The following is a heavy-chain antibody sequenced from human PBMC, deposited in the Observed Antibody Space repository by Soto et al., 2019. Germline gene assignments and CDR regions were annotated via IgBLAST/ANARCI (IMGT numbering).Heavy chain of an antibody. CDR3: ARAFDDILTGRYYFDY. Sequence: ASVKVSCKASGYTFTGYYMHWVRQAPGQGLEWMGWINPNSGGTNYAQKFQGWVTMTRDTSISTAYMELSRLRSDDTAVYYCARAFDDILTGRYYFDYWGQGTLVTVSS. J-gene: IGHJ4*02. CDR2: INPNSGGT. D-gene: IGHD3-9*01. V-gene: IGHV1-2*04. CDR1: GYTFTGYY.